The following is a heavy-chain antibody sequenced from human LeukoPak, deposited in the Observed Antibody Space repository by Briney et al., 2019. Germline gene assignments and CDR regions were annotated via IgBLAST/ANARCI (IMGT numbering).Heavy chain of an antibody. CDR2: INQDGSQK. J-gene: IGHJ4*02. CDR3: ARGLATAAAY. V-gene: IGHV3-7*01. Sequence: GGSLRLSCAASGFTFDSYAMSWVRQAPGKGLEWMTNINQDGSQKYYVDSVKGRFTISRDNAKNSVYLQMNSLRADDTAVYYCARGLATAAAYWGQGTLVTVSS. D-gene: IGHD6-13*01. CDR1: GFTFDSYA.